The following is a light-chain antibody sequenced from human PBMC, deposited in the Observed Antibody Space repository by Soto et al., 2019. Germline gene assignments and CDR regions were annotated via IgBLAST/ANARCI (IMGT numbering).Light chain of an antibody. CDR1: QSIGRN. V-gene: IGKV1-39*01. J-gene: IGKJ1*01. CDR3: QQRSNWSWT. Sequence: DIQMTQSPASLSASVGDRVTISCRASQSIGRNLNWYQQKPGKAPTLLIFTSSSLQSGVPSRFSGSGSGTDFILTISSLQPEDFAVYYCQQRSNWSWTFGQGTKVDI. CDR2: TSS.